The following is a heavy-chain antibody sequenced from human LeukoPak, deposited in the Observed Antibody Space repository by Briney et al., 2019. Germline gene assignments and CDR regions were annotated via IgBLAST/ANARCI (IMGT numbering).Heavy chain of an antibody. D-gene: IGHD2-2*01. CDR1: GYTFTSYY. V-gene: IGHV1-46*01. CDR3: ARVHRRCSSTSCYRAAWFDP. Sequence: ASVKVSCKASGYTFTSYYMHWVRQAPGQGLEWMGIINPSGGSTSYAQKFQGRVTMTRDTSTSTVYMELSSLRSEDTAVYYCARVHRRCSSTSCYRAAWFDPWGQRTLVTVSS. CDR2: INPSGGST. J-gene: IGHJ5*02.